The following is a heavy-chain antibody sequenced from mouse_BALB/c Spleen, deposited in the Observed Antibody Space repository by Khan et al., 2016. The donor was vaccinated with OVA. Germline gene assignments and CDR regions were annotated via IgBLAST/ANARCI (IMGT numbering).Heavy chain of an antibody. D-gene: IGHD4-1*01. CDR2: MSSGGDYT. CDR1: GFTFSSYS. CDR3: ASHLTGSFAY. V-gene: IGHV5-6*01. Sequence: EVELVESGGDLVKPGGSLKLSCAASGFTFSSYSMSWVRQIPDKRLEWVATMSSGGDYTYYPDSVKGRFTISRDNAKNTLYLQMSSLKSEDTAMYYCASHLTGSFAYWGQGTQVTVSA. J-gene: IGHJ3*01.